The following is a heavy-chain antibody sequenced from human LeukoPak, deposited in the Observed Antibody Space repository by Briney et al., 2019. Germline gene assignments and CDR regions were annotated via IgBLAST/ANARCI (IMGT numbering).Heavy chain of an antibody. V-gene: IGHV4-59*08. D-gene: IGHD1-26*01. CDR2: IYYSGST. CDR1: GGSISSYY. Sequence: SETLSLTCTVSGGSISSYYWSWIRQPPGKGLEWIGYIYYSGSTNYNPSLKSRVTISADTSKNQFSLKLSSVTAADTAVYYCARHWATKDPVYYFDYWGQGTLVTVSS. J-gene: IGHJ4*02. CDR3: ARHWATKDPVYYFDY.